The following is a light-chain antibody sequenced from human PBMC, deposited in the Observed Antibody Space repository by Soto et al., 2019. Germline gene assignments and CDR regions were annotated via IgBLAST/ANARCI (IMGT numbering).Light chain of an antibody. CDR3: SSYTSSSTV. V-gene: IGLV2-14*01. Sequence: QSALTQPASVSGSPGQSITISCTGTSSDVGGYNYVSWYQQHPGKAPKLMIYEVSNRPSGVSNRFSGSKSGNTASLSISGLQAEDGADYYCSSYTSSSTVFGGGTQLTVL. CDR1: SSDVGGYNY. CDR2: EVS. J-gene: IGLJ3*02.